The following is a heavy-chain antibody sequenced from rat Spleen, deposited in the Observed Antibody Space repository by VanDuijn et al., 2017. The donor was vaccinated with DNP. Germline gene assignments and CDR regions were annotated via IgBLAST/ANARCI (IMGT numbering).Heavy chain of an antibody. J-gene: IGHJ2*01. CDR3: NRDLNWGGFFDY. CDR1: GFSLNSYG. V-gene: IGHV2-4*01. Sequence: QVQLKESGHGLVQPSQTLSLTCTVSGFSLNSYGVSWVRQPPGNGLKWIAAISSGGNTYFNPLLTSRLIIRRDTYKSQVFLKMNSLQTEDTAIYYCNRDLNWGGFFDYWGQGVMVTVSS. D-gene: IGHD5-1*01. CDR2: ISSGGNT.